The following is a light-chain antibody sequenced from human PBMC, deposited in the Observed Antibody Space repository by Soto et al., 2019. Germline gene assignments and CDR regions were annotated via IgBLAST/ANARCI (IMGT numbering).Light chain of an antibody. V-gene: IGKV2-30*02. CDR1: QSLIHSDGKTY. CDR3: MQGTHWPWT. J-gene: IGKJ1*01. CDR2: EVS. Sequence: DVVMPQSPLSLPVTLGQPASISCRSSQSLIHSDGKTYLSWFQQRPGQSPRRLIYEVSDRDSGVPDRFTGSGSGTDFTLKISRVEAEDVGVYYCMQGTHWPWTFGQGTEVEIK.